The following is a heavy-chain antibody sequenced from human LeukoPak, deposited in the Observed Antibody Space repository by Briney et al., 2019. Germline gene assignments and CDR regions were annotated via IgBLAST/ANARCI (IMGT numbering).Heavy chain of an antibody. V-gene: IGHV1-18*01. Sequence: ASVKVSCKASGYTFTHHGVTWVRQAPGQGLEWMGWISAYNGDTHFAQEFQGRITKTTDASTSTAYMELRSLRSDDTAVYFCARDPSNTSGRYQYFDLWGRGTLVTVSS. CDR3: ARDPSNTSGRYQYFDL. CDR1: GYTFTHHG. J-gene: IGHJ2*01. CDR2: ISAYNGDT. D-gene: IGHD6-19*01.